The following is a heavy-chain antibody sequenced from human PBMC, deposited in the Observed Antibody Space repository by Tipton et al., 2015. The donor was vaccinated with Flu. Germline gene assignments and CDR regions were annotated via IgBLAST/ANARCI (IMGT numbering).Heavy chain of an antibody. V-gene: IGHV4-4*07. CDR2: ISNSGST. CDR3: AKEGSYNILTNYYNKGVDP. CDR1: GGSISSHY. J-gene: IGHJ5*02. D-gene: IGHD3-9*01. Sequence: TLSLTCTVSGGSISSHYWSWLRQPAGKGLEWIGRISNSGSTNYNVSLESRLSMSRDSSKNQLSLRLTSVTAADTAVYYCAKEGSYNILTNYYNKGVDPWGQGTLVIVSS.